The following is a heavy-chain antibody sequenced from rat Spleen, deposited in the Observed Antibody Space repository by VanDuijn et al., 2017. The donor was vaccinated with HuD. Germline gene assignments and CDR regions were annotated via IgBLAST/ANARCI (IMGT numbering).Heavy chain of an antibody. V-gene: IGHV5-22*01. CDR2: ISYEGSST. CDR1: GFTFSDYY. Sequence: EVQLVETGGGLVQPGRTLKLSCEASGFTFSDYYMAWVRQAPKKGLEWVASISYEGSSTYYGDSVKGRFTISRDNAKSTLYLQMNSLRSEDTATYYCARARVYYGPYYFDYWGQGVMVTVSS. J-gene: IGHJ2*01. CDR3: ARARVYYGPYYFDY. D-gene: IGHD1-6*01.